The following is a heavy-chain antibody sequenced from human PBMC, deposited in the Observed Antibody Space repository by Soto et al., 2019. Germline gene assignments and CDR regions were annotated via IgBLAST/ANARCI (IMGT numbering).Heavy chain of an antibody. D-gene: IGHD6-6*01. J-gene: IGHJ6*02. CDR3: ARDQGLAARPRYYYYYGMDV. V-gene: IGHV6-1*01. CDR2: TYYRSKWYN. Sequence: PSQTLSLTCAISGDSVSINSAAWNWIRQSPSRGLEWLGRTYYRSKWYNDYAVSVKSRITINPDTSKNQFSLQLNSVTPEDTAVYYCARDQGLAARPRYYYYYGMDVWGQGTTVTVSS. CDR1: GDSVSINSAA.